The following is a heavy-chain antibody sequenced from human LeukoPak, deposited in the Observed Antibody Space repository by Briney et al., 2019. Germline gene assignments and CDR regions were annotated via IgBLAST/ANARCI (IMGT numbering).Heavy chain of an antibody. CDR1: GGTFSSYA. CDR3: ARDNRFGEGWFDP. D-gene: IGHD3-10*01. Sequence: SVKVSCKASGGTFSSYAISWVRQAPGQGLEWMGGITPIFGTANYAQKFQGRVTITADESTSTAYMELSSLRSEDTAVYYCARDNRFGEGWFDPWGQGTLVTVSS. V-gene: IGHV1-69*13. J-gene: IGHJ5*02. CDR2: ITPIFGTA.